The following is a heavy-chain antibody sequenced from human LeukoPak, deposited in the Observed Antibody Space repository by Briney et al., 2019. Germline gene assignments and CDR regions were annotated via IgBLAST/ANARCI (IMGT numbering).Heavy chain of an antibody. Sequence: GGSLRLSCAASGFTFSSYGMSWVRQAPGKGLEWVSAISGSGGSTYFADSVKGRFTISRDNFKNTLYLQMNSLRAEDTAVYYCAKDGGVWFGESNDYWGQGTLVTVSS. CDR1: GFTFSSYG. V-gene: IGHV3-23*01. CDR2: ISGSGGST. D-gene: IGHD3-10*01. CDR3: AKDGGVWFGESNDY. J-gene: IGHJ4*02.